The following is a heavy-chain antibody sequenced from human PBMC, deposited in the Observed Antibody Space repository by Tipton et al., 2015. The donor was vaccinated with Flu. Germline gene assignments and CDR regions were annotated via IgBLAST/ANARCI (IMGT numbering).Heavy chain of an antibody. D-gene: IGHD3-3*01. CDR1: GYTFNSYD. CDR2: MNPNSGNT. V-gene: IGHV1-8*01. Sequence: QVQLVQSGAEVKKPGASVKVSCKASGYTFNSYDINWVRQATGQGLEWMGWMNPNSGNTGYAQKFQGRVTMTRNTAISTAYMELSSLRSEETAVYYCARLGYDFWSGYSNWFDPWGQGTLVTVSS. J-gene: IGHJ5*02. CDR3: ARLGYDFWSGYSNWFDP.